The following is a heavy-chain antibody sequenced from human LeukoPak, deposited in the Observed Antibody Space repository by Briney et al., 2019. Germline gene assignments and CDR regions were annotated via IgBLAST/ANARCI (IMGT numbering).Heavy chain of an antibody. CDR2: ISYDGSNK. CDR1: GFTFTSYG. CDR3: AKDGSSSWYYFDY. V-gene: IGHV3-30*18. D-gene: IGHD6-13*01. J-gene: IGHJ4*02. Sequence: PGRSLRLSCAASGFTFTSYGMRWVRQAPGKGLEWVAVISYDGSNKYYADSVKGRFTISRDNSKNTLYLHMTSLRAEDTALYYCAKDGSSSWYYFDYWGQGTLVTVSS.